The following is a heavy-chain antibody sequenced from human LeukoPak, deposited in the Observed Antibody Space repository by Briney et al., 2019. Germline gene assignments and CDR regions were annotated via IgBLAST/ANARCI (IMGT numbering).Heavy chain of an antibody. J-gene: IGHJ4*02. CDR2: VYYSGST. D-gene: IGHD6-13*01. V-gene: IGHV4-39*01. Sequence: SETLSLTCAVSGGSISSSDFYWGWIRQPPGKGLEWIGTVYYSGSTFYNTSLKGRVTVSIDTSKNQFSLNLRSVTAADTSMYYCATIPYSSNSGETRWGQGTLVTVSS. CDR3: ATIPYSSNSGETR. CDR1: GGSISSSDFY.